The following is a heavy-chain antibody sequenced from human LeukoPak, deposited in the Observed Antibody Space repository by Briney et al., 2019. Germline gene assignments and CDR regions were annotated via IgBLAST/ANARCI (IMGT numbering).Heavy chain of an antibody. V-gene: IGHV1-58*02. CDR1: GFTFTSSA. D-gene: IGHD2-15*01. Sequence: SVKVSCKASGFTFTSSAMQWVRQARGQRLEWIGWIVVGSGNTNYAQKFQERVTITGDMSTSTAYMELSSLRSEDTAVYYCAAGWVCSGGSCYYYFDYWGQGTLVTVSS. J-gene: IGHJ4*02. CDR3: AAGWVCSGGSCYYYFDY. CDR2: IVVGSGNT.